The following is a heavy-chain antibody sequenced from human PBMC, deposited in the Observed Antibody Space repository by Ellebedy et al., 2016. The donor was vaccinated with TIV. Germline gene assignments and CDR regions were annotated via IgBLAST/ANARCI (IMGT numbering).Heavy chain of an antibody. Sequence: MPSETLSLTCTVSGGSISSYYWSWIRQPPGKGLEWIGYIYYSGSTNYNPPLKSRVTISVDTSKNHFSLKLSSVTAADTAVYYCARDGFVGAYDYWGQGTLVTVSS. CDR1: GGSISSYY. CDR3: ARDGFVGAYDY. J-gene: IGHJ4*02. D-gene: IGHD1-26*01. V-gene: IGHV4-59*01. CDR2: IYYSGST.